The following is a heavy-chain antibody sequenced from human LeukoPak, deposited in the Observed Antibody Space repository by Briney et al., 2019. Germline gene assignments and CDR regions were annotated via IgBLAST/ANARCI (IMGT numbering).Heavy chain of an antibody. CDR1: GFSLTEVS. V-gene: IGHV1-24*01. CDR3: ATDIPNEYCSGGSCWRNWFDP. D-gene: IGHD2-15*01. Sequence: ASVKVSCKVSGFSLTEVSIHWVRQAPGKGLEWMGNFDAEDGETIYAKTYQGRVTLTGDTSTDTAYMELSSLRFEDTAVYYCATDIPNEYCSGGSCWRNWFDPWGQGTLVTVSS. J-gene: IGHJ5*02. CDR2: FDAEDGET.